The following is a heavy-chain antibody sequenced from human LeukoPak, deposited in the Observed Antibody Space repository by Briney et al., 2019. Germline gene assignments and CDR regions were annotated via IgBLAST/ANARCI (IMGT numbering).Heavy chain of an antibody. CDR3: ARDDRLLWFGELEYYFDY. D-gene: IGHD3-10*01. Sequence: ASVKVSCKASGYTFTGYYMHWVRQAPGQGLEWMGWINPNSGGTNYAQKFQGRVTMTRDTSISTAYMKLSRLRSDDTAVYYCARDDRLLWFGELEYYFDYWGQGTLVTVSS. CDR2: INPNSGGT. CDR1: GYTFTGYY. V-gene: IGHV1-2*02. J-gene: IGHJ4*02.